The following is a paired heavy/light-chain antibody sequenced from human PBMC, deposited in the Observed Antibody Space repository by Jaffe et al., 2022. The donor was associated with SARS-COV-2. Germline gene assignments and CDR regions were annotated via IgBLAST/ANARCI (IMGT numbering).Light chain of an antibody. CDR3: QRTSSTPFT. CDR2: GAS. J-gene: IGKJ3*01. Sequence: DIQMTQSPSSLSASVGDRVTISCRASQTVGTYLNWYQQKPGKAPILLIYGASGLQSGVPSRFSGSGSGTDFTLTISSLQPEDFATYFCQRTSSTPFTFGPGTTVDIK. CDR1: QTVGTY. V-gene: IGKV1-39*01.
Heavy chain of an antibody. CDR3: ARSPLVRGVIVD. J-gene: IGHJ4*02. D-gene: IGHD3-10*01. CDR1: GYTFMSYA. V-gene: IGHV7-4-1*02. CDR2: INPNTGNP. Sequence: QVQLVQSGSELRKPGASVKVSCKASGYTFMSYAMNWVRQAPGQGLEWMGWINPNTGNPTYAQGFTGRFVFSLDTSVDTAYLQISGLKAEDTAVYYCARSPLVRGVIVDWGQGTLVTVSS.